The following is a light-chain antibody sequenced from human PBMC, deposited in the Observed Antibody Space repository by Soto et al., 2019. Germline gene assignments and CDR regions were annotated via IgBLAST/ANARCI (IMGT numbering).Light chain of an antibody. V-gene: IGLV1-40*01. J-gene: IGLJ2*01. CDR2: GNT. Sequence: QSVLTQPPSVSGAPGQRVTISCTGSSSHFGAGFDVHWYQQLPGTAPKLLIYGNTNRPSGVPDRFSGSKSGTSASLAITGLQAEDEADYYCQSYDSSLSGVVFGGGTQLTVL. CDR3: QSYDSSLSGVV. CDR1: SSHFGAGFD.